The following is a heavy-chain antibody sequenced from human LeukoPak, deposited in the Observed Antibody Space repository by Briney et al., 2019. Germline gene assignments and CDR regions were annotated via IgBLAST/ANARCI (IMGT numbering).Heavy chain of an antibody. CDR1: GHSFTHHG. Sequence: ASVKVSCKTFGHSFTHHGFSWVRQAPGQGLEWMGWISAYNGNTNYAQKLQGRVTMTTDTSTSTAYMELRSLRSDDTAVYYCARDGYYYDSSGYYRSFDYWGQGTLVTVSS. D-gene: IGHD3-22*01. CDR3: ARDGYYYDSSGYYRSFDY. J-gene: IGHJ4*02. CDR2: ISAYNGNT. V-gene: IGHV1-18*01.